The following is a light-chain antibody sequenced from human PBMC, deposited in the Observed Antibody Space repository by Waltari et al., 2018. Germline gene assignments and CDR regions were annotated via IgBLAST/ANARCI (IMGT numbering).Light chain of an antibody. CDR2: RNN. CDR3: AVWDDSLGAWV. V-gene: IGLV1-47*01. CDR1: SPNIGSKY. J-gene: IGLJ3*02. Sequence: QSVLTQPPSASGTPGQRVTISCSGSSPNIGSKYEIWYQQLPATAPKLLSYRNNQRPSGVPDRFSGSKSGTSASLAISGLRSEDEADYHCAVWDDSLGAWVFGGGTKLTVL.